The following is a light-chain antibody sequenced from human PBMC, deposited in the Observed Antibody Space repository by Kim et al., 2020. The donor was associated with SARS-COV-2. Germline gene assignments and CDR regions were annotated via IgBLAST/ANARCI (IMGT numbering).Light chain of an antibody. CDR1: QSVTNNY. V-gene: IGKV3-20*01. CDR2: GVS. Sequence: EIVLTQSPGTLSLSPGEGATLSCRASQSVTNNYLAWYQQKPGQAPRLLIYGVSSRATGIPDRFSSSGSGTDFTLTISRLEPEDFVVYYCQYYGRSLYTFGQGTKLEIK. CDR3: QYYGRSLYT. J-gene: IGKJ2*01.